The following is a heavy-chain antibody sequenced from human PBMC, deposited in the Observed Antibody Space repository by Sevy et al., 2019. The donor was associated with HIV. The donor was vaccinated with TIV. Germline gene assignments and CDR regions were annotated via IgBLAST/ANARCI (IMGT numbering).Heavy chain of an antibody. V-gene: IGHV3-23*01. Sequence: GGSLRLSCAASGFIFRSYVMTWVRQAPGKGLEWVSTISGSGGSTYYADSVKGRFTISRDNSKNTLDLEMNSLRAEDTSVYYCEAIATAGGDYWGQGTLVTVSS. CDR3: EAIATAGGDY. D-gene: IGHD6-13*01. CDR1: GFIFRSYV. J-gene: IGHJ4*02. CDR2: ISGSGGST.